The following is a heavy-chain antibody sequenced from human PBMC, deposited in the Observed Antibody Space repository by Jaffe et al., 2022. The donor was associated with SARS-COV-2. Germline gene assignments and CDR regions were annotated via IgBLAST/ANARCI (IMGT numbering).Heavy chain of an antibody. CDR3: AESGGRFGELYHDAFDI. D-gene: IGHD3-10*01. V-gene: IGHV4-31*03. CDR1: GGSISSGGYY. J-gene: IGHJ3*02. Sequence: QVQLQESGPGLVKPSQTLSLTCTVSGGSISSGGYYWSWIRQHPGKGLEWIGYIYYSGSTYYNPSLKSRVTISVDTSKNQFSLKLSSVTAADTAVYYCAESGGRFGELYHDAFDIWGQGTMVTVSS. CDR2: IYYSGST.